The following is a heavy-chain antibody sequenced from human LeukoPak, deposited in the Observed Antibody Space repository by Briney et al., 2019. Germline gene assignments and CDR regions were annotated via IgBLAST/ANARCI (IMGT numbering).Heavy chain of an antibody. Sequence: SETLSLTCTVSGGSISSYYWSWIRQPPGKGLECIGYIYYSGSTNYNPSLKSRVTISVDTSKNQFSLKLSSVTAADTAVYYCARIQYYFDYWGQGTLVTVSS. CDR1: GGSISSYY. CDR3: ARIQYYFDY. CDR2: IYYSGST. V-gene: IGHV4-59*08. J-gene: IGHJ4*02.